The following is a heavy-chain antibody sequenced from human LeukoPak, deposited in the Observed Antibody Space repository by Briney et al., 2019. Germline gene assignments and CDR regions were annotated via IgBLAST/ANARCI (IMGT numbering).Heavy chain of an antibody. CDR3: TRDLGLRRMI. V-gene: IGHV3-48*04. J-gene: IGHJ2*01. Sequence: PGGSLRLSCAASGLSLSSNNMHWVRQTPGGGLEWLSYISAGSGTVFSADSVKGRFNISRDNARESLFLQMSSLRVEDTGVYYCTRDLGLRRMIWGRGTLVIVSS. CDR1: GLSLSSNN. CDR2: ISAGSGTV.